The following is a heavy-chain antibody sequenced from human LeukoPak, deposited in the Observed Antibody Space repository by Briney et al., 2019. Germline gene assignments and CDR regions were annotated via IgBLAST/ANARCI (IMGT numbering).Heavy chain of an antibody. J-gene: IGHJ4*02. Sequence: PGGSLRLSCTASGFTFGDYAMSWFRQAPGKGLEWVGFIRSKAYGGATEYAASVKGRFTISRDDSKSIAYLQMNSLKTEDTAVYYCTRARRLLYSYGPFDYWGQGTLVTVSP. CDR1: GFTFGDYA. D-gene: IGHD5-18*01. CDR3: TRARRLLYSYGPFDY. CDR2: IRSKAYGGAT. V-gene: IGHV3-49*03.